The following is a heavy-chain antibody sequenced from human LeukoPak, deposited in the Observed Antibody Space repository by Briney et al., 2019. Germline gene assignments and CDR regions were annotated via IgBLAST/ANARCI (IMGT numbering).Heavy chain of an antibody. CDR3: ARIRDGYNDPYDI. J-gene: IGHJ3*02. V-gene: IGHV1-46*01. D-gene: IGHD5-24*01. CDR1: GYTFTNYY. Sequence: GASVKVSCKASGYTFTNYYIHWVRQAPGQGLEWMGLINPGGDNTNYAQNFQGRVTMTRDTSASTVYMELSSLRSEDTAIYYCARIRDGYNDPYDIWGQGTVVTVPS. CDR2: INPGGDNT.